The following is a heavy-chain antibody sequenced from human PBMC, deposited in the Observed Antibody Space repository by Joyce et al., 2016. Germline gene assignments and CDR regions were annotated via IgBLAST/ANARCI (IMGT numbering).Heavy chain of an antibody. D-gene: IGHD6-13*01. J-gene: IGHJ4*02. V-gene: IGHV4-31*02. CDR3: ARDRIAAEWFFDY. Sequence: SWVRQYPGKGLEWIGYIFYSGTTSYNPSLKSRITMSVDKSRTQFSLNLGSVSAADTAVYYCARDRIAAEWFFDYWGQGILVTVSS. CDR2: IFYSGTT.